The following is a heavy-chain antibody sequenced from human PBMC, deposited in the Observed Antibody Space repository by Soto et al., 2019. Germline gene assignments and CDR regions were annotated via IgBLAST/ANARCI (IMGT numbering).Heavy chain of an antibody. V-gene: IGHV4-34*01. CDR1: GGSFSGYY. CDR3: GRVARITIFGVAPNWFDP. J-gene: IGHJ5*02. Sequence: SETLSLTCAVYGGSFSGYYWSWIRQPPGKGLEWIGEINHSGSTNYNPSLKSRVTISVDTSKNQFSLKLSSVTAADTAVYYCGRVARITIFGVAPNWFDPWGQGTLVTVSS. CDR2: INHSGST. D-gene: IGHD3-3*01.